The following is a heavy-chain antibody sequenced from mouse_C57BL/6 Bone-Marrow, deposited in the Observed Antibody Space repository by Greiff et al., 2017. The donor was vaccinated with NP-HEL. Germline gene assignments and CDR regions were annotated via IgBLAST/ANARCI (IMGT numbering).Heavy chain of an antibody. CDR1: GYTFTSYG. CDR2: IYPRSGNT. Sequence: VKLMESGAELARPGASVKLSCKASGYTFTSYGISWVKQRTGQGLEWIGEIYPRSGNTYYNEKFKGKATLTADKSSSTAYMELRSLTSEDSAVYFCARGAQAPYAMDYWGQGTSVTVSS. D-gene: IGHD3-2*02. CDR3: ARGAQAPYAMDY. J-gene: IGHJ4*01. V-gene: IGHV1-81*01.